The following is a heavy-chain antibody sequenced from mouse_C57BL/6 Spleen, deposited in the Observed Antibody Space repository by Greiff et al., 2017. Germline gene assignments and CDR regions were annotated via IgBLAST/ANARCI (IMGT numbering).Heavy chain of an antibody. CDR2: IDPSDSET. Sequence: QVHVKQPGAELVRPGSSVKLSCKASGYTFTSYWMHWVKQRPIQGLEWIGNIDPSDSETHYNQKFKDKATLTVDKSSSTAYMQLSSLTSEDSAVYYCARDSSGYEGYAMDYWGQGTSVTVSS. CDR3: ARDSSGYEGYAMDY. CDR1: GYTFTSYW. D-gene: IGHD3-2*02. J-gene: IGHJ4*01. V-gene: IGHV1-52*01.